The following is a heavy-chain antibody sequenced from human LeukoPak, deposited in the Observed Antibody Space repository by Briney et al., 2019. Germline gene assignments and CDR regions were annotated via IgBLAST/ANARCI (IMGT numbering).Heavy chain of an antibody. CDR2: IIPIFGTA. CDR1: GGTFSSYA. Sequence: ASVKVSCKASGGTFSSYAISWVRQAPGQGLEWMGGIIPIFGTANYAQEFQGRVTITADKSTSTAYMELSSLRSEDTAVYYCARVGGYEKYYFDYWGQGTLVTVSS. CDR3: ARVGGYEKYYFDY. V-gene: IGHV1-69*06. D-gene: IGHD5-12*01. J-gene: IGHJ4*02.